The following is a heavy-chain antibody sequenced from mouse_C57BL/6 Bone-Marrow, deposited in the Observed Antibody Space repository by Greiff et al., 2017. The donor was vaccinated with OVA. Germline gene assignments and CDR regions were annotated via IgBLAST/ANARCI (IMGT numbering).Heavy chain of an antibody. CDR3: TRDRGIYYFDY. V-gene: IGHV5-9-1*02. D-gene: IGHD3-1*01. Sequence: EVMLVESGEGLVKPGGSLKLSCAASGFTFSSYAMSWVRQTPEKRLEWVAYISSGGDYIYYADTVKGRFTISRDHARNTLYLQMSSLKSEDTAMYYCTRDRGIYYFDYWGQGTTLTVSS. CDR1: GFTFSSYA. J-gene: IGHJ2*01. CDR2: ISSGGDYI.